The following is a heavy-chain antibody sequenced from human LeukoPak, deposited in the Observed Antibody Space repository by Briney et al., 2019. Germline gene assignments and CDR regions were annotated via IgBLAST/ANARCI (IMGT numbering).Heavy chain of an antibody. CDR3: ARGESKRYSGYDYYVMDV. V-gene: IGHV4-59*01. CDR2: IYDSGST. D-gene: IGHD5-12*01. J-gene: IGHJ6*02. Sequence: SETLSLTCTVSGGSISGYYWSWIRQPPGRGLEWIAYIYDSGSTNYNPSLKSRVTVSVDTSKNQLSLRLSSVTAADTAVYYCARGESKRYSGYDYYVMDVWGQGTTVTVSS. CDR1: GGSISGYY.